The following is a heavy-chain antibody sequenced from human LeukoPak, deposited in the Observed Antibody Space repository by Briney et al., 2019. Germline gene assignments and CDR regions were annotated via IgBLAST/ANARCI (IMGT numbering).Heavy chain of an antibody. Sequence: SETLSLTCTVSGGSISGSSYSWTWIRQPPGKGLEWIGSIYYSGSTYYNPSLKSRVTISVDTSKNQFSLKLSSVTAADTAVYYCASYCSSTSCYWNYYYGMDVWGQGTTVTVSS. J-gene: IGHJ6*02. CDR2: IYYSGST. CDR1: GGSISGSSYS. CDR3: ASYCSSTSCYWNYYYGMDV. V-gene: IGHV4-39*01. D-gene: IGHD2-2*01.